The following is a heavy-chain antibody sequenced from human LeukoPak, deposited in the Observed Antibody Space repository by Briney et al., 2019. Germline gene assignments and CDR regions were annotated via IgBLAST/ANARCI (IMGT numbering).Heavy chain of an antibody. Sequence: SETLSLTCTVSGGSISSSSYYWGWIRQPPGKGLEWIGSIYYSGSTYYNPSLKSRVTISVDTSKNQFSLKLSSVTAADMAVYYCASMDSSSWYWFDPWGQGTLVTVSS. CDR1: GGSISSSSYY. CDR3: ASMDSSSWYWFDP. J-gene: IGHJ5*02. D-gene: IGHD6-13*01. V-gene: IGHV4-39*01. CDR2: IYYSGST.